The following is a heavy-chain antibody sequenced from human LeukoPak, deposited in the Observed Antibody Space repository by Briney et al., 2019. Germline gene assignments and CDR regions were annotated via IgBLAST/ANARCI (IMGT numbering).Heavy chain of an antibody. CDR3: ATLLVGATVDY. Sequence: GGSLRLSCAASGFTFSSYAMHWVCQAPGKGLEWVAVISYDGSNKYYADSVKGRFTISRDNSKDTLYLQMNSLRAEDTAVYYCATLLVGATVDYWGQGTLVTVSS. CDR1: GFTFSSYA. D-gene: IGHD1-26*01. CDR2: ISYDGSNK. V-gene: IGHV3-30-3*01. J-gene: IGHJ4*02.